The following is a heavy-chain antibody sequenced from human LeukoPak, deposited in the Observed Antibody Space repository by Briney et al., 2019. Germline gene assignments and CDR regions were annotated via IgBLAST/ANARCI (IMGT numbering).Heavy chain of an antibody. CDR2: IYTSGST. D-gene: IGHD5-24*01. J-gene: IGHJ4*02. CDR3: ARGSRDGFHN. V-gene: IGHV4-59*10. Sequence: SETLSLTCAVYGGSFSGYYWSWIRQPAGKGLEWIGRIYTSGSTNYNPSLKSRVTMSVDTSKNQFSLKLSSVTAADTAVYYCARGSRDGFHNWGQGTLVTVSS. CDR1: GGSFSGYY.